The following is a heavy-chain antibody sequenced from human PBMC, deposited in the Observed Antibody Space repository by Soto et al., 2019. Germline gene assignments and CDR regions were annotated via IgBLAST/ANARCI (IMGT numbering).Heavy chain of an antibody. CDR1: RESVSTNSST. J-gene: IGHJ4*02. Sequence: SKILSLTCGISRESVSTNSSTWDWIRQSPSRGLEWLGRTYYRSKLYHDYAVSVKGRITINADTSNNQLSLQLNSVTPDDMAVYYCVRDSPGDGDYVLFDYWSQGTLVTVSS. CDR2: TYYRSKLYH. V-gene: IGHV6-1*01. D-gene: IGHD4-17*01. CDR3: VRDSPGDGDYVLFDY.